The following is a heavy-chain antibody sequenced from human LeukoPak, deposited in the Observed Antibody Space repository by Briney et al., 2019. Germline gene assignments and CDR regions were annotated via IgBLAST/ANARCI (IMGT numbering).Heavy chain of an antibody. D-gene: IGHD3-3*01. CDR1: GFTFSSYG. Sequence: GRSLRLSCAASGFTFSSYGMHWVRQAPGKGLEWVAVISYDGSNKYYADSVKGRFTISRDNSKNTLYLQMNSLRAEDTAVYYCAEEGGFLEWLLYQGGGYFDYWGQGTLVTVSS. CDR2: ISYDGSNK. J-gene: IGHJ4*02. V-gene: IGHV3-30*18. CDR3: AEEGGFLEWLLYQGGGYFDY.